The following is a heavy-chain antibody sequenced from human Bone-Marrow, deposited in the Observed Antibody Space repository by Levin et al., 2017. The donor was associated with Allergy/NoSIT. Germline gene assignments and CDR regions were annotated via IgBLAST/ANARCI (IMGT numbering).Heavy chain of an antibody. CDR3: ARQLGNFWSGYNYFDY. Sequence: GGSLRLSCAASGFTFSSYEMNWVRQAPGKGLDWVSYISSSGSTIYYADSVKGRFTISRDNAKNSLYLQMNSLRAEDTAVYYCARQLGNFWSGYNYFDYWGQGTLVTVSS. CDR1: GFTFSSYE. J-gene: IGHJ4*02. V-gene: IGHV3-48*03. D-gene: IGHD3-3*01. CDR2: ISSSGSTI.